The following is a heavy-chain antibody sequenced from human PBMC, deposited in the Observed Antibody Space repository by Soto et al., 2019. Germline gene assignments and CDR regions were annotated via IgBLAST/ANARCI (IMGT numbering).Heavy chain of an antibody. V-gene: IGHV1-69*04. D-gene: IGHD3-10*01. CDR3: GTMVRGVIITGSFDY. Sequence: ASVKVSCKASGGTFSSYAISWVRQAPGQGLEWMGRIIPILGIANYAQKFQGRVTITADKSTSTAYMELSSLRSEDTAVYYCGTMVRGVIITGSFDYWGQGTLVTVSS. J-gene: IGHJ4*02. CDR2: IIPILGIA. CDR1: GGTFSSYA.